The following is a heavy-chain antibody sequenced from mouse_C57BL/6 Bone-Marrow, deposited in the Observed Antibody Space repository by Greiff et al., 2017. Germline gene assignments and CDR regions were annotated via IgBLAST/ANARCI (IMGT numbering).Heavy chain of an antibody. D-gene: IGHD1-1*01. V-gene: IGHV1-81*01. CDR2: IYPRSGNT. CDR3: ANYGSSTFAY. Sequence: QVQLQQSGAELARPGASVTLSCKASGYTFTSYGISWVKQRTGQGLEWIGEIYPRSGNTYYNEKFKGKATLTADKSSSTEYMELRSLTAEDSAVYLCANYGSSTFAYWGQGTLVTVSA. CDR1: GYTFTSYG. J-gene: IGHJ3*01.